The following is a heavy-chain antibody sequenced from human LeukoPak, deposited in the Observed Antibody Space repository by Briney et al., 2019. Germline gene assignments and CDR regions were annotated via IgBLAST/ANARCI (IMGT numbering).Heavy chain of an antibody. J-gene: IGHJ5*02. CDR2: ISAYNGNT. Sequence: ASVKVSCKASGYTFTSYGISWVRQAPGQGLGWMGWISAYNGNTNYAQKLQGRVTMTTDTSTSTAYMELRSLRSDDTAVYYCARDPNLYGSGSSTYNWFDPWGQGTLVTVSS. V-gene: IGHV1-18*01. CDR1: GYTFTSYG. D-gene: IGHD3-10*01. CDR3: ARDPNLYGSGSSTYNWFDP.